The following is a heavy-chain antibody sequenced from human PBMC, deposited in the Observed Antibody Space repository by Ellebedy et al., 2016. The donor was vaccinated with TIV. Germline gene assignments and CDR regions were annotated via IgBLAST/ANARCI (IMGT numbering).Heavy chain of an antibody. D-gene: IGHD2-15*01. V-gene: IGHV3-48*03. CDR1: GLTFSNYN. CDR2: IDDRGTAI. J-gene: IGHJ6*03. Sequence: GGSLRLSXVASGLTFSNYNMNWVRQAPGKGLEWISYIDDRGTAIHYADSVKGRFTISRDNSRNILFLQMSSLTVEDTGVYYCARSGGEFDYSYKHYMDVWGKGTTVT. CDR3: ARSGGEFDYSYKHYMDV.